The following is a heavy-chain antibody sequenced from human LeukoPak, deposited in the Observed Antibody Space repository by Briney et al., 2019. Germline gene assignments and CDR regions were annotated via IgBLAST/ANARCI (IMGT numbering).Heavy chain of an antibody. V-gene: IGHV3-21*01. J-gene: IGHJ4*02. CDR2: ISSSSSYI. CDR1: GFTFSSYS. CDR3: ARGHVWGSYFPCDY. D-gene: IGHD3-16*01. Sequence: GGSLRLSCAASGFTFSSYSMNWVRQAPGKGLEWVSSISSSSSYIYYADSVKGRFTISRDNAKNSLYLQMNSLRAEDTAVYYCARGHVWGSYFPCDYWGQGTLVTVSS.